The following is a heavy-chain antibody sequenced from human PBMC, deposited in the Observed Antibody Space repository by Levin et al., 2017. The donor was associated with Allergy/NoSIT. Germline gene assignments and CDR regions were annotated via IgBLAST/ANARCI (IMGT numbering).Heavy chain of an antibody. CDR3: ARGRNAGGRGWFDS. CDR2: SYYSGTA. V-gene: IGHV4-31*03. D-gene: IGHD2-8*02. CDR1: GDSISSGHYY. J-gene: IGHJ5*01. Sequence: SETLSLTCTVSGDSISSGHYYWSWIRQPPGKGLEWIGHSYYSGTAYYNPSLKSRLTISVDTSQNQFSLNLSSVTAADPAEYYCARGRNAGGRGWFDSWGQGTLVTVSS.